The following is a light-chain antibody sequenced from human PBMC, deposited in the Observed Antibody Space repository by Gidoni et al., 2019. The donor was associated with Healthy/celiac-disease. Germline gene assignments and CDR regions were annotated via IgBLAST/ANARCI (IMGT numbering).Light chain of an antibody. CDR1: SSDVGGYNY. CDR2: EVS. Sequence: QSALTQPASVSGSPGQSITISCTRTSSDVGGYNYVSWSQQHPGKAPKLMIYEVSNRPSGVSNRFSGSKSGNTASLTISGLQAEDEADYYCSSYTSGSTLVFGGGTKLTVL. CDR3: SSYTSGSTLV. V-gene: IGLV2-14*01. J-gene: IGLJ3*02.